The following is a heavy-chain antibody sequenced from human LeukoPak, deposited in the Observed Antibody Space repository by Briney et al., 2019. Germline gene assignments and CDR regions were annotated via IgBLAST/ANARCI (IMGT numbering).Heavy chain of an antibody. J-gene: IGHJ4*02. CDR3: ARLYYYDSSGYSY. Sequence: PSETLSLTCTVSGGSISSYYWSWIRQPPGKGLEWIGSIYYSGSSYYNPSLKSRVTISVDTSKNQFSLKLSSVTAADTAVYYCARLYYYDSSGYSYWGQGTLVTVSS. V-gene: IGHV4-59*05. D-gene: IGHD3-22*01. CDR2: IYYSGSS. CDR1: GGSISSYY.